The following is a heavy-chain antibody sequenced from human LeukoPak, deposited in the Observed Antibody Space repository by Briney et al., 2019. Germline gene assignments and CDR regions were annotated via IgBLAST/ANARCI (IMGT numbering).Heavy chain of an antibody. D-gene: IGHD3-10*01. CDR1: GFTFSSYA. J-gene: IGHJ4*02. Sequence: GRSLRLSCAASGFTFSSYAMHWVRQAPGKGLEWVAVISYDGSNKYYADSVKGRFTISRDNSKNTLYLQMNSLRAEDTAVYYCARARFGAPLLPHDYWGQGTLVTVSS. V-gene: IGHV3-30-3*01. CDR2: ISYDGSNK. CDR3: ARARFGAPLLPHDY.